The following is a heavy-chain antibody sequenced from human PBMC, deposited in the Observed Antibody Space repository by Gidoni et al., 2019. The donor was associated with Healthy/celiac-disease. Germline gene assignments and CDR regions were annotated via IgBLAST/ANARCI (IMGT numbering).Heavy chain of an antibody. Sequence: PGQGLEWMGGIIPIFGTANYAQKFQGRVTITADESTSTAYMELSSLRPEDTAVYYCARQWLAKGAFDIWGQGTMVTVSS. J-gene: IGHJ3*02. CDR2: IIPIFGTA. V-gene: IGHV1-69*01. CDR3: ARQWLAKGAFDI. D-gene: IGHD6-19*01.